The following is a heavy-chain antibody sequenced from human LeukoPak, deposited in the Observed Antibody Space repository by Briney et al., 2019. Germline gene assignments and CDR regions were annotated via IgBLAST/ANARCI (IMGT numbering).Heavy chain of an antibody. CDR2: MNPNSGNT. CDR3: ARGTDYYDSSGHPHEYFQH. J-gene: IGHJ1*01. V-gene: IGHV1-8*01. D-gene: IGHD3-22*01. Sequence: ASVTVSCKASGYTFTSYDINWVRQATGQGLEWMGWMNPNSGNTGYAQKFQGRVTMTRNTSISTAYMELSSLRSEDTAVYYCARGTDYYDSSGHPHEYFQHWGQGTLVTVSS. CDR1: GYTFTSYD.